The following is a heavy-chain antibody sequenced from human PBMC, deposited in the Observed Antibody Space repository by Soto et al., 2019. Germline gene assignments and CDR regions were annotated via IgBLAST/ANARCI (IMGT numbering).Heavy chain of an antibody. Sequence: SETLSLTCAVYGGSFSGYYWSWIRQPPGKGLEWIGEINHSGSTNYNPSLKSRVTISVDTSKNQFSLKLSSVTAADTAVYYCARVRGGMTTDLFDIWGQGTMVTVSS. D-gene: IGHD4-17*01. J-gene: IGHJ3*02. CDR3: ARVRGGMTTDLFDI. V-gene: IGHV4-34*01. CDR2: INHSGST. CDR1: GGSFSGYY.